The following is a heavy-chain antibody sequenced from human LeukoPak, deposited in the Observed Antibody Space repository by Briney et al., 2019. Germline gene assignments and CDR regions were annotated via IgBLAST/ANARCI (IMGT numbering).Heavy chain of an antibody. CDR1: GFTFSSYS. J-gene: IGHJ4*02. Sequence: PGGSLRLSCATSGFTFSSYSMTWVRQAPGKGLDWVSSINNADSVKGRSTISRDNAKNSLYLQMNSLRAEDTAVYYCARRAGAYSHPYDYWGQGTLVTVSS. CDR3: ARRAGAYSHPYDY. V-gene: IGHV3-21*04. D-gene: IGHD4/OR15-4a*01. CDR2: IN.